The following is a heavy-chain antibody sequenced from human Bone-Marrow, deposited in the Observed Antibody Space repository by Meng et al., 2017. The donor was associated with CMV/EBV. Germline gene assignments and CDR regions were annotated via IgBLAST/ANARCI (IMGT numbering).Heavy chain of an antibody. V-gene: IGHV3-21*01. J-gene: IGHJ4*02. CDR2: ISSSSSYI. CDR1: GFTFSSYS. CDR3: ARDPRAYFGY. Sequence: GESLKISCAASGFTFSSYSMNWVRQAPGKGLEWVSSISSSSSYIYYADSVKGRFTISRDNAKNSLYLQMNSLRAEDTAVYYCARDPRAYFGYWGQGTLVTVSS.